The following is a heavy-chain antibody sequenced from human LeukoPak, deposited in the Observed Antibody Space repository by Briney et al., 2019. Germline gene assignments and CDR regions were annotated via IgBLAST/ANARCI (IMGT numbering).Heavy chain of an antibody. J-gene: IGHJ6*02. CDR1: GGSISSSSYY. V-gene: IGHV4-39*07. CDR2: IYYSGST. CDR3: ARDVVVPAVNFRFYYYGMDA. Sequence: PSETLSLTCTVSGGSISSSSYYWGWIRQPPGKGLEWIGSIYYSGSTYYNPSLKSRVTISVDTSKNQFSLKLSSVTAADTAVYYCARDVVVPAVNFRFYYYGMDAWGQGTTVTVSS. D-gene: IGHD2-2*01.